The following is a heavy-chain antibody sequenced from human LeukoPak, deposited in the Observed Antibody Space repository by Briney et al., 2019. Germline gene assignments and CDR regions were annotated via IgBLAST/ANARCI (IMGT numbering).Heavy chain of an antibody. D-gene: IGHD1/OR15-1a*01. CDR2: ISGGGRSI. J-gene: IGHJ5*02. CDR3: AKECEQLVGNNWFDP. CDR1: GFAFIDYV. Sequence: GGSLRLSCAASGFAFIDYVMSWVRQAPGKGLEWVSGISGGGRSIYYADSVKGRFNISRDNSKNILYLQMTDVTVEDTAVYYCAKECEQLVGNNWFDPWGQGTLVTVSS. V-gene: IGHV3-23*01.